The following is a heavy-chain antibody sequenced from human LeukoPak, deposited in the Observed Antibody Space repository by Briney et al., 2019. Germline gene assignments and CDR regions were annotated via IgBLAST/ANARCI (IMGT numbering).Heavy chain of an antibody. J-gene: IGHJ4*02. D-gene: IGHD4-17*01. CDR3: ARAPSGDYVAY. CDR2: IYYSGST. CDR1: GGSVSSGSYY. V-gene: IGHV4-61*01. Sequence: SETLSLTCTVSGGSVSSGSYYWSWIRQPPGKGLEWIGYIYYSGSTNYNPSLKSRVTISVDTSKNQFSLKLSSVTAADTAVYYCARAPSGDYVAYWGQGTLVTVSS.